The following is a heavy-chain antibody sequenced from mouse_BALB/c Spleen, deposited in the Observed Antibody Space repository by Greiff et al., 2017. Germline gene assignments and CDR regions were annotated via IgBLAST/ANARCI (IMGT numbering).Heavy chain of an antibody. D-gene: IGHD2-4*01. V-gene: IGHV5-17*02. CDR2: ISSGSSTI. CDR3: ARGEDYDYYAMDY. Sequence: DVHLVESGGGLVQPGGSRKLSCAASGFTFSSFGMHWVRQAPEKGLEWVAYISSGSSTIYYADTVKGRFTISRDNPKNSLFLQMTSLRSEDTAMYYCARGEDYDYYAMDYWGQGTSVTVSS. CDR1: GFTFSSFG. J-gene: IGHJ4*01.